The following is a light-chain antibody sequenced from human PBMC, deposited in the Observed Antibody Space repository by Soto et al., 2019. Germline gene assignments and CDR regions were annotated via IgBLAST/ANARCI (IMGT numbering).Light chain of an antibody. CDR2: DAS. Sequence: EIVLTQSPATLSLSPGERATLSCRASQSIDSYLAWYQQKRGQAPRLLIYDASHRATGIPARFSGSGSGTDFTLTISSLEPEDFAVYYCQHRINWPLTFGGGTKVEIK. CDR1: QSIDSY. J-gene: IGKJ4*01. V-gene: IGKV3-11*01. CDR3: QHRINWPLT.